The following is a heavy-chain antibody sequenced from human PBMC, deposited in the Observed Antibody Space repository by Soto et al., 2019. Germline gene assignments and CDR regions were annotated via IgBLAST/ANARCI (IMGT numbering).Heavy chain of an antibody. D-gene: IGHD3-22*01. Sequence: SETLSLTCTVSGGSVSSGSYYWSWIRQPPEKGLEWIGYIYYSGSTNYNPSLKSRVTISVDTSKNQFSLKLSSVTAADTAVYYCARAYDRSGYYPPHNWFDPWGQGTLVTVSS. CDR1: GGSVSSGSYY. V-gene: IGHV4-61*01. CDR3: ARAYDRSGYYPPHNWFDP. CDR2: IYYSGST. J-gene: IGHJ5*02.